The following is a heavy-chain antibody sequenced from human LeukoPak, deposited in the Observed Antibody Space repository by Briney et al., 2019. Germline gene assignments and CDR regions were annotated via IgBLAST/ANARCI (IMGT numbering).Heavy chain of an antibody. D-gene: IGHD3-16*01. CDR3: AKNDNGLYDVGDY. J-gene: IGHJ4*02. CDR1: GYTFTGYY. CDR2: INPNSGDT. V-gene: IGHV1-2*02. Sequence: GASAKVSCKASGYTFTGYYMHWVRQAPGQGLEWVGWINPNSGDTKYAQKFQGRVTLTRDTSISTAYMELTSLTSDDTAVYFCAKNDNGLYDVGDYWGQGTLVTVSS.